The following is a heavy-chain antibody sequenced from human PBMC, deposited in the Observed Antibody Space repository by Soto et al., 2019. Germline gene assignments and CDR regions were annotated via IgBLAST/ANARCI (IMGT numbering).Heavy chain of an antibody. CDR1: GFTFSSYS. CDR3: ARDPAASIAAWYFDL. CDR2: ISSSSSYI. Sequence: EVQLVESGGGLVKPGGSLRLSCAASGFTFSSYSMNWVRQAPGKGLEWVSSISSSSSYIYYADSVKGRFTISRDNAKNSLYLQMNSLRAEDTAVYYCARDPAASIAAWYFDLWGRGTLVTVSS. V-gene: IGHV3-21*01. D-gene: IGHD6-13*01. J-gene: IGHJ2*01.